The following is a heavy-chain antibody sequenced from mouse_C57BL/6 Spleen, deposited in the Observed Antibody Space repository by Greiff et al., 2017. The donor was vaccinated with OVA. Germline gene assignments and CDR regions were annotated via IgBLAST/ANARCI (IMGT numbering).Heavy chain of an antibody. CDR1: GFNIKDDY. D-gene: IGHD1-1*01. CDR2: IDPENGDT. V-gene: IGHV14-4*01. CDR3: TRGYGSSYVGFAY. J-gene: IGHJ3*01. Sequence: EVQLQQSGAELVRPGASVKLSCSASGFNIKDDYMHWVKQRPEQGLEWIGWIDPENGDTEYASKFQGKATITADTSSNTAYLQLSSLTSEDTAVYYCTRGYGSSYVGFAYWGQGTLVTVSA.